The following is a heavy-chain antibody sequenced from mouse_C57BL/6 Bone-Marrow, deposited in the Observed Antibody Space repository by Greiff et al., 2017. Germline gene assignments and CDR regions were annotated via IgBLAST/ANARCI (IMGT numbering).Heavy chain of an antibody. J-gene: IGHJ4*01. V-gene: IGHV1-50*01. Sequence: QVHVKQPGAELVKPGASVTLSCKASGYTFTSYWMQWVKQRPGQGLEWIGEIDPAASGTNYNQKFKGKATLTVDKSSSTAYMQLSSLTSEHSSVYYCARSSDSLYCYAMDYWGQGTSVTVSS. CDR1: GYTFTSYW. CDR3: ARSSDSLYCYAMDY. D-gene: IGHD3-2*01. CDR2: IDPAASGT.